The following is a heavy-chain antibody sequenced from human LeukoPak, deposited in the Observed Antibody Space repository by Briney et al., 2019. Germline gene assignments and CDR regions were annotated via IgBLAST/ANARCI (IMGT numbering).Heavy chain of an antibody. CDR2: IYYSGST. CDR3: ARAQYYYDTSGYHNDAFDI. D-gene: IGHD3-22*01. Sequence: SDTLSLTCTVSGGSVSSGSYYWSWIRQPPGKGLDWLRHIYYSGSTNYNPSLKSRVTISLDTSQNQFSLKLSSVTAADTAVYYCARAQYYYDTSGYHNDAFDIWGQGTMVTVSS. J-gene: IGHJ3*02. CDR1: GGSVSSGSYY. V-gene: IGHV4-61*01.